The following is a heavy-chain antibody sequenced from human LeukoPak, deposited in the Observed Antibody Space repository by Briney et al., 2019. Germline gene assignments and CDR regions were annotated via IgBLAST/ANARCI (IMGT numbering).Heavy chain of an antibody. Sequence: PSETLSLTCAVYGGSFSGYYWNWIRQPPGKGLEWIGEINHSGGTNYNPSLKSRVTISVDTSNNQFSLKLSSVTAADTAVYYCARGLRLLPPRFDIWGQGTMVTVSS. CDR3: ARGLRLLPPRFDI. J-gene: IGHJ3*02. D-gene: IGHD2-15*01. V-gene: IGHV4-34*01. CDR2: INHSGGT. CDR1: GGSFSGYY.